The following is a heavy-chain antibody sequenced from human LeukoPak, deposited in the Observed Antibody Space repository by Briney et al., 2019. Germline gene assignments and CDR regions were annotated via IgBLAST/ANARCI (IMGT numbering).Heavy chain of an antibody. CDR1: GGSISVYY. D-gene: IGHD3-22*01. CDR3: ARHSKYYYDSSGSYVGYFQH. Sequence: SQTLSLTRTVSGGSISVYYWSWIRQPPGQGLECIGYIYYSGSTNYNPSLKSRVTISVDTSKNQFSLKLSSVTAADTAVYYCARHSKYYYDSSGSYVGYFQHWGQGTLVTVSS. J-gene: IGHJ1*01. V-gene: IGHV4-59*08. CDR2: IYYSGST.